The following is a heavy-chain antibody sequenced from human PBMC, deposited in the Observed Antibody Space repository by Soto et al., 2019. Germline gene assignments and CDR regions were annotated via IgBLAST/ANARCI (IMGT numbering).Heavy chain of an antibody. J-gene: IGHJ6*03. V-gene: IGHV3-23*01. CDR3: AKDTVGYCSGGSCYSTLFYYYMDV. Sequence: VGSLRLSCAASGFTFSSYAMSWVRQAPGKGLEWVSAISGSGGSTYYADSVKGRFTISRDNSKNTLYLQMNSLRAEDTAVYYCAKDTVGYCSGGSCYSTLFYYYMDVWGKGTTVTVSS. CDR2: ISGSGGST. CDR1: GFTFSSYA. D-gene: IGHD2-15*01.